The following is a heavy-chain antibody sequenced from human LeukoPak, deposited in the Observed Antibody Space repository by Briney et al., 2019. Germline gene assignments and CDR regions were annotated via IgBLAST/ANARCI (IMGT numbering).Heavy chain of an antibody. D-gene: IGHD3-22*01. J-gene: IGHJ3*02. CDR1: VGTFSSYA. Sequence: SVKVSCKASVGTFSSYAISWVRQAPGQGLEWMGRIIPIFGTANYAQKFQGRVTITTDESTSTAYMELSSLRSEDTAVYYCARDEPRDIYYDSSGYYPSGAFDIWGQGTMVTVSS. CDR3: ARDEPRDIYYDSSGYYPSGAFDI. V-gene: IGHV1-69*05. CDR2: IIPIFGTA.